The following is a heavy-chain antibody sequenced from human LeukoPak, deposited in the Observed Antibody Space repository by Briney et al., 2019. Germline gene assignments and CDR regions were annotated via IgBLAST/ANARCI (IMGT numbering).Heavy chain of an antibody. J-gene: IGHJ4*02. Sequence: ASVKVSCKASGGTFSSYAISWVRQAPGQGLEWMGRIIPILGIANYAQKFQGRVTMTRNTSISTAYMELSSLRSEDTAVYYCARGLIGYYGSGSYFYYFDYWGQGTLVTVSS. CDR2: IIPILGIA. D-gene: IGHD3-10*01. CDR1: GGTFSSYA. CDR3: ARGLIGYYGSGSYFYYFDY. V-gene: IGHV1-69*04.